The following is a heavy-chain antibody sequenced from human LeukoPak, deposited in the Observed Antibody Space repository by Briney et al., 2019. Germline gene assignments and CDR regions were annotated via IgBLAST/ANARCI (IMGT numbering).Heavy chain of an antibody. CDR1: GFTFSSYA. Sequence: GGSLRLSCAASGFTFSSYAMSWVRQAPGKGLEWVSGISWNSGSIGYADSVKGRFTISRDNAKNSLYLQMNSLRAEDTALYYCAKDRSSGWYRFDYWGQGTLVTVSS. V-gene: IGHV3-9*01. CDR2: ISWNSGSI. J-gene: IGHJ4*02. CDR3: AKDRSSGWYRFDY. D-gene: IGHD6-19*01.